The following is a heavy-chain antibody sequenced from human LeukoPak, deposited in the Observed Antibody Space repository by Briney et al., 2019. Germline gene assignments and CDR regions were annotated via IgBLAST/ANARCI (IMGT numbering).Heavy chain of an antibody. CDR2: IYYSGST. J-gene: IGHJ4*02. CDR1: GGSISSSNYY. CDR3: ARRGCSSTSCYGGTNLPFDY. V-gene: IGHV4-39*01. D-gene: IGHD2-2*01. Sequence: PSETLSLTCTVSGGSISSSNYYWGWIRQPPGKGLEWIGSIYYSGSTYYNPSLKSRVTISVDTSKNQFSLTLTSVTAADTAVYYCARRGCSSTSCYGGTNLPFDYWGQGTLLTVSS.